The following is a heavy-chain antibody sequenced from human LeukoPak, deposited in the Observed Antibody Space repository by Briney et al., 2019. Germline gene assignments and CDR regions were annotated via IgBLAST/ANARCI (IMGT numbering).Heavy chain of an antibody. J-gene: IGHJ6*02. D-gene: IGHD3-10*01. CDR2: IIPDSGDT. Sequence: ASVKVSCKASGYTFTSYGISWVRQAPGQWLEWMGWIIPDSGDTNYAQKFQGWVTVTRDTSISTAYMELSSLKADDTAVYYCAIGSGSYYNQYYYGMDVWGQGTTVTVSS. V-gene: IGHV1-2*04. CDR1: GYTFTSYG. CDR3: AIGSGSYYNQYYYGMDV.